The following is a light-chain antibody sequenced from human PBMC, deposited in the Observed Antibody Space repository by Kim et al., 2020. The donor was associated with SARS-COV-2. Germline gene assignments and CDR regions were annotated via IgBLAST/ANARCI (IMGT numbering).Light chain of an antibody. CDR2: DTS. CDR1: TGAVASAHY. CDR3: LLSYSGAWV. J-gene: IGLJ3*02. V-gene: IGLV7-46*01. Sequence: GTVTLTCGSSTGAVASAHYPYWFQQKPGQAPRTQIYDTSNKHSWTPARFSGSLLGGKAALTLSGAQPEDEAEYYCLLSYSGAWVFGGGTQLTVL.